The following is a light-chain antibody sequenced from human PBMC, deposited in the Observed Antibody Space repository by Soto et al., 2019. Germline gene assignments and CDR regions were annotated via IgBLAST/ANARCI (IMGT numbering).Light chain of an antibody. CDR3: CSYADGQTLA. CDR2: HVV. J-gene: IGLJ2*01. V-gene: IGLV2-11*01. Sequence: QSALTQPRSVSGSPGQSVTISCTGTTSDVGGYEYVSWYQQYPGKAPKLLIYHVVQRPSGVPDLFSGSKSGTTASLIISGLQAEDEADYFCCSYADGQTLAFGGGTKLTDL. CDR1: TSDVGGYEY.